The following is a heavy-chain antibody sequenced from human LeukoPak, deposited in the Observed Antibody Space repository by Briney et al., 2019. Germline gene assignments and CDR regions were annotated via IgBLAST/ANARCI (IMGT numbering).Heavy chain of an antibody. J-gene: IGHJ6*03. V-gene: IGHV1-8*01. CDR3: ARGLRGYSSGWYEAPFIGYYYYMDV. Sequence: GASVKVSCKASGYTFISYGISWVRQAPGQGLEWMGWISTYTGNQQYAQKFQGRVTMTRNTSISTAYMELSSLRSEDTAVYYCARGLRGYSSGWYEAPFIGYYYYMDVWGKGTTVTISS. D-gene: IGHD6-19*01. CDR2: ISTYTGNQ. CDR1: GYTFISYG.